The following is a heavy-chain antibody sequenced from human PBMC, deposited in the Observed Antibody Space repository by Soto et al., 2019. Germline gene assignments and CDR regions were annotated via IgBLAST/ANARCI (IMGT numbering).Heavy chain of an antibody. D-gene: IGHD2-2*01. Sequence: QVQLVQSGAEVKKPGASVKVSCKASGYTFTSYGISWVRQAPGQGLGWMGWISAYNGNTNYSRKLQGRVTMTTATSTSTAYMELRSLTSDDTVVYYYAREASQHAFDIWGQGTMVTVSS. V-gene: IGHV1-18*01. CDR3: AREASQHAFDI. CDR1: GYTFTSYG. CDR2: ISAYNGNT. J-gene: IGHJ3*02.